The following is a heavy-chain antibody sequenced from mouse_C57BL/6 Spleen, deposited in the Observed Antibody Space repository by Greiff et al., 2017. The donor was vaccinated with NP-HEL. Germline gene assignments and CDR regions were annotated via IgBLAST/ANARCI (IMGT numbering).Heavy chain of an antibody. CDR2: ISSGSSTI. CDR3: ARMGRRAWFAY. J-gene: IGHJ3*01. Sequence: EVKLVESGGGLVKPGGSLKLSCAASGFTFSDYGMHWVRQAPEKGLEWVAYISSGSSTIYYADTVKGRFTISSDNAKNTLFLQMTSLRSEDTAMYYWARMGRRAWFAYWGQGTLVTVSA. V-gene: IGHV5-17*01. CDR1: GFTFSDYG. D-gene: IGHD1-1*01.